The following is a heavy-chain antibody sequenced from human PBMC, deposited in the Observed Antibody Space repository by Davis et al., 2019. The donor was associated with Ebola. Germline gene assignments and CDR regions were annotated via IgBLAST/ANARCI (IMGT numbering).Heavy chain of an antibody. CDR1: GFTFRNYA. CDR3: AKDILITFGGILVTCGGFDY. Sequence: PGGSLRLSCAASGFTFRNYAMTWVRQAPGKGLEWVSAISGSDGSTSYADSVKGRFTISRDNSKNTLFLQMNSLRAEDTAVYYCAKDILITFGGILVTCGGFDYWGQGTLVTVSS. J-gene: IGHJ4*02. D-gene: IGHD3-16*02. CDR2: ISGSDGST. V-gene: IGHV3-23*01.